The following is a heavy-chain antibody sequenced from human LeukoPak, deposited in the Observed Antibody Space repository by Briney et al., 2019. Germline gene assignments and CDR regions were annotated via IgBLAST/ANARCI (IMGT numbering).Heavy chain of an antibody. V-gene: IGHV4-61*02. CDR2: VYSIGST. Sequence: KPSETLSLTCTVSGGSISSSSYYWSWIRQPAGRGLEWIGRVYSIGSTNYNPSLKSRVTISVDASKNQFSLKLSSVTAADTAVYYCARHGYGDYVRVFDYWGQGTLVTVSS. CDR3: ARHGYGDYVRVFDY. D-gene: IGHD4-17*01. J-gene: IGHJ4*02. CDR1: GGSISSSSYY.